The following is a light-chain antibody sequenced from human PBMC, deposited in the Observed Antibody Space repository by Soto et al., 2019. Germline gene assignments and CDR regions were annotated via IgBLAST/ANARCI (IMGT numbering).Light chain of an antibody. Sequence: DILMTQSPSFLSASVGDIVTITCRASQSISTWVAWYQQKPGKAPKLLIYKTSSLESGVPSRFRGSGSGTEFTLTISGLQPEDFASYYCQQYNTSFSLTLGGGTKVDIK. V-gene: IGKV1-5*03. CDR1: QSISTW. CDR2: KTS. CDR3: QQYNTSFSLT. J-gene: IGKJ4*01.